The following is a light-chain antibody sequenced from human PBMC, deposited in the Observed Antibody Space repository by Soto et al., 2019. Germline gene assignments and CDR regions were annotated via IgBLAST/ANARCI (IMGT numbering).Light chain of an antibody. CDR1: QSVTSSY. CDR3: QQYGSSGT. Sequence: IMLNQSPCALSLSPGERATLSCRASQSVTSSYLAWYQQKPGQAPRLLIYGASNRATGIPDRFSGSGSGTDFTLTISRLEPEDFAVYYCQQYGSSGTFGQGTKVDIK. J-gene: IGKJ1*01. V-gene: IGKV3-20*01. CDR2: GAS.